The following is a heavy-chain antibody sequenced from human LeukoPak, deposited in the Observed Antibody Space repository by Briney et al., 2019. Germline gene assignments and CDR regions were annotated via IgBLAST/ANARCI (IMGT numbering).Heavy chain of an antibody. J-gene: IGHJ4*02. CDR3: ARELSHSSTSCCTDY. D-gene: IGHD2-2*01. Sequence: GASVKVSCRASGYTFTTYGISWVRQAPGQGLEWMGGISAYTGNTHYAQNLQGRVIMTTDTSTSTAYMELRSLRSDDTAVYYCARELSHSSTSCCTDYWGQGTLVTVSS. CDR1: GYTFTTYG. V-gene: IGHV1-18*01. CDR2: ISAYTGNT.